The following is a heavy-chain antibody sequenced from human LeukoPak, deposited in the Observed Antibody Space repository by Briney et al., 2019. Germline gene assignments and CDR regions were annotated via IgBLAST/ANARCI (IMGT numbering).Heavy chain of an antibody. CDR3: LRGDYGYRFDF. Sequence: RSGGSLRLSXAASGFMFEEYGMTWVRQAPGKGVEWISGITANGGGTNYADSMEGRFTVSRDNAKNVLYLQIDSLRAEDTALYYFLRGDYGYRFDFWGQGTLLIVSS. CDR1: GFMFEEYG. J-gene: IGHJ4*02. V-gene: IGHV3-20*04. D-gene: IGHD5-18*01. CDR2: ITANGGGT.